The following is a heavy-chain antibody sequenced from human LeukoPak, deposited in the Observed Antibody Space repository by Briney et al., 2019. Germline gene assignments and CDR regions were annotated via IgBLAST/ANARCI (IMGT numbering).Heavy chain of an antibody. V-gene: IGHV3-23*01. Sequence: GGSLRLSCAASGFTFSSYALSWVRQAPGKGLEWVSAISGSGGSTYYADSVKGRFTISRDNSKNTLYLQMNSLRAEDTAVYYCAKEHPVNDYADYGPQLWDYWGQGTLVTVSS. CDR3: AKEHPVNDYADYGPQLWDY. CDR1: GFTFSSYA. CDR2: ISGSGGST. J-gene: IGHJ4*02. D-gene: IGHD4-17*01.